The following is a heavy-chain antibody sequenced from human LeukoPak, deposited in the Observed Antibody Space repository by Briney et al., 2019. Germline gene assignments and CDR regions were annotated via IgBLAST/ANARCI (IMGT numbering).Heavy chain of an antibody. V-gene: IGHV1-18*01. CDR2: ISAHNGNT. Sequence: ASVKVSCKASGYTFTSYGISWVRQAPGQGLEWMGWISAHNGNTNYAQKLQGRVTMTTDTSTSTAYMELRSLRSDDTAVYYCARHVLIGRNSTVVTPRDYWGQGTLVTVSS. J-gene: IGHJ4*02. CDR3: ARHVLIGRNSTVVTPRDY. CDR1: GYTFTSYG. D-gene: IGHD4-23*01.